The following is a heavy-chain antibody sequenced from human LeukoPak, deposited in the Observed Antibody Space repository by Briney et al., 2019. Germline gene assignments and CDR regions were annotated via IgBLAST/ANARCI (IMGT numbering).Heavy chain of an antibody. J-gene: IGHJ4*02. V-gene: IGHV1-69*01. D-gene: IGHD2-2*01. CDR3: ARDVYCSSTTCSYYFDY. CDR2: IIPIFGTA. Sequence: SVKVSCKAPGGTFSSSAISWVRQAPGQGLEWMGGIIPIFGTANYAQKFQGRVTITADESTSTAYMELSSLRSEDTAVYYCARDVYCSSTTCSYYFDYWGQGTLVTVSS. CDR1: GGTFSSSA.